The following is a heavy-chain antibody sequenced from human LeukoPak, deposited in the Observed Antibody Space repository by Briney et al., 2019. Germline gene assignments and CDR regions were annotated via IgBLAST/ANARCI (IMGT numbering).Heavy chain of an antibody. CDR2: IYPDDSDS. V-gene: IGHV5-51*01. D-gene: IGHD3-3*01. CDR3: ARALRVFWSGYYPGFGS. J-gene: IGHJ4*02. CDR1: GYNFTNYW. Sequence: GESLKISCKGSGYNFTNYWIGWVRQMPGKGLEWMGVIYPDDSDSRYSPSFQGQVTMSVDKSLKTAYLHWRSLKASDTAMYSCARALRVFWSGYYPGFGSWGQGTLVTVSS.